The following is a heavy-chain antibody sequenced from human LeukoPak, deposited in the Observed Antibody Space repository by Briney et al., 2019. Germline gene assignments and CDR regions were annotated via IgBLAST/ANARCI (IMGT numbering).Heavy chain of an antibody. CDR3: ARDVYGDHALGY. CDR2: ISAYNGNT. J-gene: IGHJ4*02. D-gene: IGHD4-17*01. CDR1: GYTFISYG. V-gene: IGHV1-18*01. Sequence: ASVKVSCKASGYTFISYGISWVRQAPGQGLEWMGWISAYNGNTNYAQKLQGRATMTTDTSTSTAYMELRSLGSDDTAVYYCARDVYGDHALGYWGQGTLVTVSS.